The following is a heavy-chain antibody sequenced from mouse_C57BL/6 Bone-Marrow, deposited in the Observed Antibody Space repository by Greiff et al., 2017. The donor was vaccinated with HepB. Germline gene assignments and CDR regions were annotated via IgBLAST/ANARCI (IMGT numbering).Heavy chain of an antibody. D-gene: IGHD4-1*01. Sequence: EVQRVESGAELVKPGASVKLSCTASGFNIKDYYMHWVKQRTEQGLEWFGRIDPEDGVTKYAPKFQGKATITADTSSNTAYLQLSSLTSEDTAVYYCARDWDDAYWGQGTLVTVSA. CDR3: ARDWDDAY. CDR1: GFNIKDYY. J-gene: IGHJ3*01. CDR2: IDPEDGVT. V-gene: IGHV14-2*01.